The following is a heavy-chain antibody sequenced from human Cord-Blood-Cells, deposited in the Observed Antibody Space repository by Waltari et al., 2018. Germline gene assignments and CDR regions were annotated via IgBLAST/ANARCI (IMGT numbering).Heavy chain of an antibody. D-gene: IGHD6-13*01. J-gene: IGHJ4*02. CDR1: GGSFSGYY. CDR2: INHSGST. V-gene: IGHV4-34*01. Sequence: QVQLQQWGAGLLKPSETLSLTCAAYGGSFSGYYWSWIRQPPGNGLELIGEINHSGSTNYNPSLKSRVTISVDTSKNQFSLKLSSVTAADTAVYYCAREPHSSPFDYWGQGTLVTVSS. CDR3: AREPHSSPFDY.